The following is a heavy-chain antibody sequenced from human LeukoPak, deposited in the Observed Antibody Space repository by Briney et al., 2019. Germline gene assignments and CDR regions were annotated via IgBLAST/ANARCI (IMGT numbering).Heavy chain of an antibody. J-gene: IGHJ3*02. CDR3: ARTTLPMYIAAAADAFDI. CDR2: INPNSGGT. CDR1: GYTFTGYY. D-gene: IGHD6-13*01. Sequence: ASVKVSCKDSGYTFTGYYMHWVRQAPGQGLEWMGWINPNSGGTNYAQKFQGWVTMTRDTSISTAYMELSRLRSDDTAVYYCARTTLPMYIAAAADAFDIWGQGTMVTVSS. V-gene: IGHV1-2*04.